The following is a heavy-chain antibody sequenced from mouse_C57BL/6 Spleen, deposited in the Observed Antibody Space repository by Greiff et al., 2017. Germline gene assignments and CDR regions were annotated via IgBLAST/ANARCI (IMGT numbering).Heavy chain of an antibody. CDR3: ASKSEWGAMDY. J-gene: IGHJ4*01. D-gene: IGHD1-3*01. CDR2: IWSGGST. Sequence: VQLQQSGPGLVQPSQCLSITCTVSGFSLTSYGVHWVRQPPGKGLEWLGVIWSGGSTDYNAAFISRLSISKDNSKSQVFFKMNSLQADDTAIYYCASKSEWGAMDYWGQGTSVTVSS. V-gene: IGHV2-4*02. CDR1: GFSLTSYG.